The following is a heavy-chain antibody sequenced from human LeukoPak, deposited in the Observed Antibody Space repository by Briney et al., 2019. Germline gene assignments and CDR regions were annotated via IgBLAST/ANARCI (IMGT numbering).Heavy chain of an antibody. V-gene: IGHV3-30*02. J-gene: IGHJ6*03. CDR1: GFTFSSYG. D-gene: IGHD3-3*01. CDR3: AKGGYYHGYYYYYMDV. CDR2: IRYDGSNK. Sequence: PGGSLRLSCGASGFTFSSYGMHWVRQAPGKGLEWVAFIRYDGSNKYYADSVMGRFTISRDNSKNTLYLQMNSLRAEDTAIYYCAKGGYYHGYYYYYMDVWGKGTTVTISS.